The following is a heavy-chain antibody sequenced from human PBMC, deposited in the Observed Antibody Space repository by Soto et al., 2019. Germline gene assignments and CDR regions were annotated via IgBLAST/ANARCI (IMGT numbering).Heavy chain of an antibody. CDR1: GFTFSSYS. Sequence: GGSLRLSCAASGFTFSSYSMNWVRQAPGKGLEWVSSISSSSSYIYYADSVKGRFTISRDNAKNSLYLQMNSLRAEDTAVYYCARGGGHYYDFWSGYYPGLGFDYWGQGTLVTVSS. CDR2: ISSSSSYI. J-gene: IGHJ4*02. V-gene: IGHV3-21*01. CDR3: ARGGGHYYDFWSGYYPGLGFDY. D-gene: IGHD3-3*01.